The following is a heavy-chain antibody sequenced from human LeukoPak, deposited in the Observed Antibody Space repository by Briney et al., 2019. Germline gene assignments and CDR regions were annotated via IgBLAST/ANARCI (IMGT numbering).Heavy chain of an antibody. CDR1: GFTFSNHW. CDR2: INGDGTST. J-gene: IGHJ3*02. CDR3: ARTGSGGDLDI. Sequence: GGSLRLSCAASGFTFSNHWLHWVRQAPGKGLVWDSRINGDGTSTIYADSVKGRFTISRDNAKSTVYLQMNSLRAEDTAVYYCARTGSGGDLDIWGQGTMVTVSS. V-gene: IGHV3-74*01. D-gene: IGHD2-15*01.